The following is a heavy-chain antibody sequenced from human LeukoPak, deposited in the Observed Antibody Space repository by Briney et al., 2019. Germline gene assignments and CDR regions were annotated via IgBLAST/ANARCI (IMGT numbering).Heavy chain of an antibody. V-gene: IGHV3-9*01. CDR1: GFTFDDYA. D-gene: IGHD2-15*01. J-gene: IGHJ4*02. CDR2: ISWNSGSI. CDR3: AKDLGYCSGGSCYYFDY. Sequence: PGGSLRLSCAASGFTFDDYAMHWVRQAPGKGLEWVSGISWNSGSIGYADSVKGRFTISRDNAKNSLYLQMNSLRAEDTAVYYCAKDLGYCSGGSCYYFDYWGQGTLVTVSS.